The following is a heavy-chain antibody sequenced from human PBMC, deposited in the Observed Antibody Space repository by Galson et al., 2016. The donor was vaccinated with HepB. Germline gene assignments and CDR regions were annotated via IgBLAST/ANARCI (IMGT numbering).Heavy chain of an antibody. J-gene: IGHJ3*02. CDR1: GGSITSHY. Sequence: SETLSLTCDVSGGSITSHYWNWIRQPPGKGLEWIGYNHYSGGTKYNPSLKRRVTTSVDTSKNQFSLQLTSLTAADTAVYYCAKWDNSLYAFAIWGQGALVSVSS. CDR3: AKWDNSLYAFAI. V-gene: IGHV4-59*11. D-gene: IGHD3-16*02. CDR2: NHYSGGT.